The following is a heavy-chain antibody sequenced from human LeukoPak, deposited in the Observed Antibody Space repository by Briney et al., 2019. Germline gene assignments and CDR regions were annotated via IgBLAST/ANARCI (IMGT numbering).Heavy chain of an antibody. CDR2: IYPGDSDT. CDR3: ARRYEATITFFDY. Sequence: GESLKISCKASGYSFTTYWIGWVRQMPGKGLDWMGIIYPGDSDTRYSPSFQGQVTISVDKSISTAYLQWSSLKASDTAIYYCARRYEATITFFDYWGQGTLVTVSS. D-gene: IGHD5-24*01. V-gene: IGHV5-51*01. J-gene: IGHJ4*02. CDR1: GYSFTTYW.